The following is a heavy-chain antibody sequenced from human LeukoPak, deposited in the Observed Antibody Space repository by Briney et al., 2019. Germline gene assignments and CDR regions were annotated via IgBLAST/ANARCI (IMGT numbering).Heavy chain of an antibody. J-gene: IGHJ3*02. CDR1: GGSISSGDYY. D-gene: IGHD5-18*01. CDR2: IYYSGST. V-gene: IGHV4-30-4*08. CDR3: ARSPSAAMVTSWGAFDI. Sequence: PSQTLSLTCTVSGGSISSGDYYWSWIRQPPGKGLEWIGYIYYSGSTYYNPSFKSRVTISVDTSKNQFSLRLSSVTAADTALYYCARSPSAAMVTSWGAFDIWGQGTMVTVSS.